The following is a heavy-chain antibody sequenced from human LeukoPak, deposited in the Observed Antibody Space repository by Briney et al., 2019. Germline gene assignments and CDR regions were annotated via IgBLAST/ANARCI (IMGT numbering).Heavy chain of an antibody. CDR3: AREGDYDYIWGIYRYFDY. CDR2: ISTYNGNT. J-gene: IGHJ4*02. Sequence: ASVKVSCKASGYTFTSYGISWVRQAPGQGLEWMGWISTYNGNTNYAQKLQGRVTMTTGTSTSTAYMGLRSLRSDDMAVYYCAREGDYDYIWGIYRYFDYWGQGTLVTVSS. V-gene: IGHV1-18*03. CDR1: GYTFTSYG. D-gene: IGHD3-16*02.